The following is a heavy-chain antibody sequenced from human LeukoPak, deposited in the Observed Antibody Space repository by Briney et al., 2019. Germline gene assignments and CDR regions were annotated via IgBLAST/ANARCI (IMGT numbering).Heavy chain of an antibody. V-gene: IGHV4-59*01. CDR1: GGSISSYY. CDR2: IYYSGST. CDR3: ARDKEDSSGFPLGY. Sequence: SETLSLTCTVSGGSISSYYWSWIRQPPGKGLEWIGYIYYSGSTNYNPSLKSRVTISVDTSKNQFSLKLSSVTAADTAVYYCARDKEDSSGFPLGYWGQGTLVTVSS. J-gene: IGHJ4*02. D-gene: IGHD3-22*01.